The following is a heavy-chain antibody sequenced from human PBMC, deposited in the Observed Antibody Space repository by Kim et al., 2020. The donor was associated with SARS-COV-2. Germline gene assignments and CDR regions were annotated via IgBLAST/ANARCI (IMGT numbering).Heavy chain of an antibody. J-gene: IGHJ5*02. D-gene: IGHD5-18*01. V-gene: IGHV4-31*03. CDR1: GGSISSGGYY. Sequence: SETLSLTCTVSGGSISSGGYYWSWIRQHPGKGLEWIGYIYYSGSTYYNPSLKSRVTISVDTSKNQFSLKLSSVTAADTAVYYCARVIHGSSIQLWLRDNWFDPWGQGTLVTVSS. CDR2: IYYSGST. CDR3: ARVIHGSSIQLWLRDNWFDP.